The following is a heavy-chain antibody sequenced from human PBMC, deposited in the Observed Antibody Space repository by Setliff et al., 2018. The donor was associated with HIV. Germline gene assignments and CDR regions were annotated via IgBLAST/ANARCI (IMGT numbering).Heavy chain of an antibody. CDR1: GYSISSGYY. Sequence: SETLSLTCAVSGYSISSGYYWGWIRQPPGKGLEWIGTIYHSGSTYYNPSLKSRLTISVDTSKNQFSLKLNSVTAADTAVYYRARVRGSSGWYVFDYWCQGTLVTVSS. V-gene: IGHV4-38-2*01. CDR2: IYHSGST. CDR3: ARVRGSSGWYVFDY. D-gene: IGHD6-19*01. J-gene: IGHJ4*02.